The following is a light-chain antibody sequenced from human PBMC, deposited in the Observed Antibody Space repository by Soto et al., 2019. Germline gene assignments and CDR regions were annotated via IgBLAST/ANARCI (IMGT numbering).Light chain of an antibody. CDR2: EVS. V-gene: IGLV2-14*03. Sequence: QSALTQPASVSGSPGQSITISCTGTSSDVGAYDFVSWYQQHPDNAPKLMIYEVSNRPSGVSNRVSGSKSVNTATLTISVLQDEDETDYYCSSYTSSSTRVFGTGTKLTVL. CDR1: SSDVGAYDF. CDR3: SSYTSSSTRV. J-gene: IGLJ1*01.